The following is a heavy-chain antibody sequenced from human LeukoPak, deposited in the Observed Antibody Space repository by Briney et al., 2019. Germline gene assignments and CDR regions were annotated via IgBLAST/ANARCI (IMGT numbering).Heavy chain of an antibody. V-gene: IGHV1-18*01. CDR1: GYTFTSYG. CDR2: ISAYNGNT. D-gene: IGHD2-2*01. J-gene: IGHJ6*02. CDR3: ARSRNIVVVPAAIHGPPDYYYYGMDV. Sequence: GPSVKVSCKASGYTFTSYGISWGRQAPGQGLEWMGWISAYNGNTNYAQKLQGRVTMTTDTSTSTAYMELRSLRSDDTAVYYCARSRNIVVVPAAIHGPPDYYYYGMDVWGQGTTVTVSS.